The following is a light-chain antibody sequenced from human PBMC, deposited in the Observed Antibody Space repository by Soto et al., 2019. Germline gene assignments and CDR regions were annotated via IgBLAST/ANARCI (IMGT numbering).Light chain of an antibody. V-gene: IGKV1-33*01. J-gene: IGKJ4*01. Sequence: DIQMTQSPSSLSASVGDRVTITCQANHDISDYLNWYQQKPGKAPNLLIYDTSNLKTGVPSRFSGSGSGTDFTLTINNLQPEDVATYDCQQYDNLPLTFGGGTKVELK. CDR2: DTS. CDR3: QQYDNLPLT. CDR1: HDISDY.